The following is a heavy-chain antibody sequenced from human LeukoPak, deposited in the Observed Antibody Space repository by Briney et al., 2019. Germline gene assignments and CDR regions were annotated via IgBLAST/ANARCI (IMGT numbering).Heavy chain of an antibody. CDR1: GFTFSSYA. CDR3: ARAPVTSCSGVLCYPFDY. Sequence: GGSLRLACAASGFTFSSYATGWVCQAPGKGRGWGSGMSGSGGRTCYADSVKVRSTISRDTSNNTLYLPMNSLSGEDTAVYYCARAPVTSCSGVLCYPFDYWGQGTLVTVSS. J-gene: IGHJ4*02. D-gene: IGHD2-15*01. V-gene: IGHV3-23*01. CDR2: MSGSGGRT.